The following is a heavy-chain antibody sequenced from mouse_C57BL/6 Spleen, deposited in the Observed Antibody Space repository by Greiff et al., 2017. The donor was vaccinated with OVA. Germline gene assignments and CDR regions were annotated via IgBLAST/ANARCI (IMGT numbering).Heavy chain of an antibody. J-gene: IGHJ3*01. CDR3: ARPITTVVDAWFAY. V-gene: IGHV1-85*01. CDR1: GYTFTSYD. Sequence: QVQLKESGPELVKPGASVKLSCKASGYTFTSYDINWVKQRPGQGLEWIGWIYPRDGSTKYNEKFKGKATLTVDTSSSTAYMELHSLTSEDSAVYFCARPITTVVDAWFAYWGQGTLVTVSA. CDR2: IYPRDGST. D-gene: IGHD1-1*01.